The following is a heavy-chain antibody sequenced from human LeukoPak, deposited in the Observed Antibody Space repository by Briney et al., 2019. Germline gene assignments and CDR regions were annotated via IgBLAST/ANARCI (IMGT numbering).Heavy chain of an antibody. CDR3: ARGMVRGVISAAFGY. V-gene: IGHV4-34*01. Sequence: SETLSLTCAVYGGSFSGYYRSWIRQPPGKGLEWIGEINHSGNTNYNPSLKSRVTISVDTSKNQFSLKLSSVTAADTAVYYCARGMVRGVISAAFGYWGQGTLVTVSS. D-gene: IGHD3-10*01. J-gene: IGHJ4*02. CDR1: GGSFSGYY. CDR2: INHSGNT.